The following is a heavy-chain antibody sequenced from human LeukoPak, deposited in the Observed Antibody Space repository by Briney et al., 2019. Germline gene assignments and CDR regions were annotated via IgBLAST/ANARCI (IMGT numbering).Heavy chain of an antibody. Sequence: ETLSLTCAVYGGSFSGYYWSWIRQPPGKGLEWIGEINHSGSTNYNPSLKSRVTISVDTSKNQFSLKLSSVAAADTAVYYCARDGRFPPEVLPRYFDYWGQGTLVTVSS. V-gene: IGHV4-34*01. J-gene: IGHJ4*02. CDR1: GGSFSGYY. CDR3: ARDGRFPPEVLPRYFDY. D-gene: IGHD1-26*01. CDR2: INHSGST.